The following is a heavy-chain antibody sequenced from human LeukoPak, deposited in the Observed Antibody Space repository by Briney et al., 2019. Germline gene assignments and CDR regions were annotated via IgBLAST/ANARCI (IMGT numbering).Heavy chain of an antibody. D-gene: IGHD1-1*01. CDR1: GYSFTSYW. CDR2: IYPGDSET. CDR3: ARGRRVNAFDM. V-gene: IGHV5-51*01. J-gene: IGHJ3*02. Sequence: PGESLKISCKGSGYSFTSYWIGWVRQMPGKGLEWMGIIYPGDSETRYSPSFQGQVTISVDKSITTAYLQWGSLKATDTAMYYCARGRRVNAFDMWGQGTMVTVSS.